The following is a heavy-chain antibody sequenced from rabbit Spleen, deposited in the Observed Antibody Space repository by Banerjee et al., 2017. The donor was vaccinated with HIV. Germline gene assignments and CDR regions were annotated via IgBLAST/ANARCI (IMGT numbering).Heavy chain of an antibody. D-gene: IGHD1-1*01. J-gene: IGHJ6*01. Sequence: QSLEESGGDLVKPGASLTLTCKASGLDLSANYWMCWVRQAPGKGLEWIACIDVTKSPRSYYATWAKGRFTISETASTTVTLKMTSLTAADTATYFCARDTSSSFSSDGMDLWGQGTLVTVS. CDR2: IDVTKSPRS. V-gene: IGHV1S40*01. CDR1: GLDLSANYW. CDR3: ARDTSSSFSSDGMDL.